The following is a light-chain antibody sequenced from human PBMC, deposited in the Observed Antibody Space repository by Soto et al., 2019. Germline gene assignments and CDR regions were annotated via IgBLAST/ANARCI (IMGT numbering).Light chain of an antibody. V-gene: IGLV2-14*01. CDR2: DVS. CDR3: SSYTSSSTFYV. J-gene: IGLJ1*01. Sequence: QSVLTQAASVSGSPGQSLPISCTGTSSDVGGYNYVSWYQQQPGKAPKLMIYDVSNRPSGVSNRFSGSKSGNTASLTISGLQAEDEADYYCSSYTSSSTFYVFGTGTKSPS. CDR1: SSDVGGYNY.